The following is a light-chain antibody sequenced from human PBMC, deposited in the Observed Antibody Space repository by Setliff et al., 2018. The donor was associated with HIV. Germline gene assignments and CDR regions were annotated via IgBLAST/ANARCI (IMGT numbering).Light chain of an antibody. J-gene: IGLJ1*01. CDR3: ISYADSSALYV. CDR2: DVN. V-gene: IGLV2-14*03. CDR1: SIGTYNY. Sequence: QSALTQPASVSGSPGQSITISCTGTSIGTYNYVSWYQQHPGKAPKLMIYDVNERPSGISRRFSGSKSGNTASLTISGLQAEDEADYYCISYADSSALYVFGSGTKVTVL.